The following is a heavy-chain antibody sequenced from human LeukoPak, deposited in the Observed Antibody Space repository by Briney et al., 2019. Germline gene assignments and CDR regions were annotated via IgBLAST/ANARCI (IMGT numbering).Heavy chain of an antibody. V-gene: IGHV4-59*01. CDR2: IYYSGST. CDR3: ARGRYYGSESYYNGFDY. Sequence: SETLSLTCTVSGGSISSYYWSWIRQPPGKGLEWIGYIYYSGSTNYNPSLKSRVTISVDTSKNQFSLKLSSVTAADTAVYYCARGRYYGSESYYNGFDYWGQGTLVTVSS. CDR1: GGSISSYY. D-gene: IGHD3-10*01. J-gene: IGHJ4*02.